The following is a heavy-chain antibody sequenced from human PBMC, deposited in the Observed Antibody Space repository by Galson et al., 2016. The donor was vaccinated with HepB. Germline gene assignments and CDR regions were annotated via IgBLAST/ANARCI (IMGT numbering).Heavy chain of an antibody. Sequence: EPLSLTCTVPGGSISRSSYYWGWIRQPPGKGLEWIVSIYYSGSTYYNPSLKSRVAVSVDTSKNQFSLKLRSVTAADTAVYYCVRRHLPIAVAGTVDDSWGQGTLVIVSS. J-gene: IGHJ5*01. CDR1: GGSISRSSYY. V-gene: IGHV4-39*01. CDR2: IYYSGST. D-gene: IGHD6-19*01. CDR3: VRRHLPIAVAGTVDDS.